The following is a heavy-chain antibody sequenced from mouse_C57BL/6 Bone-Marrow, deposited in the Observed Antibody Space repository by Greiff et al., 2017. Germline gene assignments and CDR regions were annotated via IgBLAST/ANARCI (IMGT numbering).Heavy chain of an antibody. CDR2: IYPRSGNT. V-gene: IGHV1-81*01. J-gene: IGHJ3*01. CDR3: AGYYPWFAY. D-gene: IGHD1-1*01. Sequence: QVQLQQSGAELARPGASVKLSCKASGYTFTSYGISWVKQRTGQGLEWIGEIYPRSGNTYYNEKFKGKATLTADKSSSTAYMELRSLTSEDSAVYFGAGYYPWFAYWGQGTLVTVSA. CDR1: GYTFTSYG.